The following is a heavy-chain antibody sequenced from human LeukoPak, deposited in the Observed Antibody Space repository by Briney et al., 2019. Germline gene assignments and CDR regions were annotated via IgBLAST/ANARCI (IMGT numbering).Heavy chain of an antibody. V-gene: IGHV3-23*01. D-gene: IGHD6-19*01. CDR2: IGGSGDKT. Sequence: QSGGSLRLSCAASGFTFNRNAISCVRQAPGKGLERVSTIGGSGDKTFYADSVKGRFTISRDNSKNMLHLQMSSLTGEDTALYYCVRRGDASSGWGDHDYWGQGALVTVSS. CDR1: GFTFNRNA. J-gene: IGHJ4*02. CDR3: VRRGDASSGWGDHDY.